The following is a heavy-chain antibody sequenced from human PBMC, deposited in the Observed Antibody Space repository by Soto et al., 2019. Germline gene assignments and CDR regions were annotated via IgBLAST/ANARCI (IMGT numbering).Heavy chain of an antibody. Sequence: QVQLVESGGGVVQPGRSLRLSCAVSGFTFSDYGMFWVRQAPGKGLEWVSMIWFDGSTKHYADSVKGRFTISRDNSKNTLYLQMNSLRAEDTAVYYCARVGVDDYLHYFDSWGQGTQVTVSS. CDR1: GFTFSDYG. D-gene: IGHD4-17*01. V-gene: IGHV3-33*01. J-gene: IGHJ4*02. CDR3: ARVGVDDYLHYFDS. CDR2: IWFDGSTK.